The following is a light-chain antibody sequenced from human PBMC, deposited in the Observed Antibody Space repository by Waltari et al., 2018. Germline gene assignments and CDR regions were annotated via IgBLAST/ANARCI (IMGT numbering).Light chain of an antibody. CDR1: SNDVGSNKY. J-gene: IGLJ2*01. CDR2: EVI. Sequence: QSALTQPPSASGSPGQSVTISCTGTSNDVGSNKYVPWYQHPPGNAPPLIMYEVIKRPSGVPDRFSGSKSGNTASLTVSGLQAEDEADYYCSSYAGSNNLLFGGGTKLTVL. V-gene: IGLV2-8*01. CDR3: SSYAGSNNLL.